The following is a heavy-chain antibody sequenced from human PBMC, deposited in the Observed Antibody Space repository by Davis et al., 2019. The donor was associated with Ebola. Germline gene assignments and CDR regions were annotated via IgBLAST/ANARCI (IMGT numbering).Heavy chain of an antibody. J-gene: IGHJ4*02. D-gene: IGHD7-27*01. V-gene: IGHV4-59*01. Sequence: PSETLSLTCTVSGGSISGYQWAWVRQLPGKGLEYVGHIFNSGTAIYNSALKSRVTISLDASSSQFSLRLISVTAEDTAVYFCARDYWGSLDYWGQGTPVTVSS. CDR2: IFNSGTA. CDR1: GGSISGYQ. CDR3: ARDYWGSLDY.